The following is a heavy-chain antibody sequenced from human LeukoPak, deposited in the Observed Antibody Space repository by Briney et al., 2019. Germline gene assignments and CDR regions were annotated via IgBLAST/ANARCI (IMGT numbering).Heavy chain of an antibody. CDR1: GDSIDSSTYY. Sequence: PSETLSLTCTVSGDSIDSSTYYWGWIRQPPGKGLEWIGSIYYSGGTYSNPSLESRVTISIDTSKNQFSLKLSSVTAADTAMYYCARLGFTMILVATTWGQGTLVTVSS. CDR2: IYYSGGT. V-gene: IGHV4-39*01. J-gene: IGHJ4*02. D-gene: IGHD3-22*01. CDR3: ARLGFTMILVATT.